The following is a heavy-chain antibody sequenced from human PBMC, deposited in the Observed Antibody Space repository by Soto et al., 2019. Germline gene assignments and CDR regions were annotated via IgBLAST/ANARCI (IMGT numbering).Heavy chain of an antibody. CDR2: ISGSGGST. CDR3: ATGRGIGVPAAMLEVGPYYYYGMDV. D-gene: IGHD2-2*01. J-gene: IGHJ6*02. CDR1: GFTFSSYA. Sequence: GGSLRLSCAASGFTFSSYAMSWVRQAPGKGLEWVSAISGSGGSTYYADSVKGRFTISRDNSKNTLYLQMNSLRAGDTAVYYCATGRGIGVPAAMLEVGPYYYYGMDVWGQGTTVTVSS. V-gene: IGHV3-23*01.